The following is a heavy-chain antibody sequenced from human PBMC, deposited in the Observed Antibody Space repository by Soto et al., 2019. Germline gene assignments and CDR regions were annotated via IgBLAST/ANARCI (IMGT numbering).Heavy chain of an antibody. D-gene: IGHD5-12*01. CDR1: AYTFTSYG. V-gene: IGHV1-18*01. Sequence: QVQLVQSGAEVKKPGASVKVSCKASAYTFTSYGISWVRQAPGQGLEWMGWISAYNGKTNYAQKFRGRVTMTTDTSTNTAYMELRSLRSDDTAVYYCVRETHGYEDYWDQGTLVTVSS. CDR2: ISAYNGKT. J-gene: IGHJ4*02. CDR3: VRETHGYEDY.